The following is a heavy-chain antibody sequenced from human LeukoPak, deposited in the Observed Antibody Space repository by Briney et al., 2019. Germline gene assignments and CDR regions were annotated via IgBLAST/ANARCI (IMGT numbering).Heavy chain of an antibody. D-gene: IGHD3-22*01. CDR3: AKRHYDSSGYYYGPYFDY. CDR2: ISGSGGNT. V-gene: IGHV3-23*01. CDR1: GFSINTYV. J-gene: IGHJ4*02. Sequence: GGSLRLSCAASGFSINTYVMSWVRQAPGKGLEWVSVISGSGGNTYYADSVKGRFTISRDNSKNTLYLQMNGLRADDTAVYYCAKRHYDSSGYYYGPYFDYWGQGTLVTVSS.